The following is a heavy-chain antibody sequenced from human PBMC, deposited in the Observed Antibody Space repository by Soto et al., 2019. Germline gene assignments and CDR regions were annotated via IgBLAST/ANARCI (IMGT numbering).Heavy chain of an antibody. D-gene: IGHD3-22*01. CDR1: GGSFSGHS. J-gene: IGHJ5*01. V-gene: IGHV4-34*01. CDR2: IKHSGRV. Sequence: QVQLQQWGAGLLKPSETLSLTGAVYGGSFSGHSWTWIRQSPGKGLEWIGDIKHSGRVNYSPSLKSRVTISLATSKNQFSLTLSAVTAADTAMSYCSTRAYDTTGYYRFDPWGQGTLVTVS. CDR3: STRAYDTTGYYRFDP.